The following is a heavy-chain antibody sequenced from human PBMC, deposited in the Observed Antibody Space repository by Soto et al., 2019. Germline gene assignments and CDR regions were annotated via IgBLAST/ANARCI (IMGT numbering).Heavy chain of an antibody. CDR1: GGSFSGYY. V-gene: IGHV4-34*01. CDR2: INHSGST. J-gene: IGHJ6*03. Sequence: SETLSLTCAVYGGSFSGYYWSWIRQPPGKGLEWIGEINHSGSTNYNPSLKSRVTISVDTSKNQFSLKLSSVTAADTAVYYCVRGQAAAGPSFYYYYYYMDVWGKGTTVTVSS. D-gene: IGHD6-13*01. CDR3: VRGQAAAGPSFYYYYYYMDV.